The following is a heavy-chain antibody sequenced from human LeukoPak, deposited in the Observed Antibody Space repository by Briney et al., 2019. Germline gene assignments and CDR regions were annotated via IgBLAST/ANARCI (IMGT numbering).Heavy chain of an antibody. CDR2: ISSSSYNI. D-gene: IGHD3-9*01. Sequence: GGSLRLSCAASGFTFSYSSMNWVRQAPGKGLEWVSYISSSSYNIYYADSVKGRFNISRENEKNSVYLQMNSLRPEDTAVYYCARGQYDILTGLPLPDSWGQGTLVTVSS. CDR1: GFTFSYSS. J-gene: IGHJ4*02. CDR3: ARGQYDILTGLPLPDS. V-gene: IGHV3-48*01.